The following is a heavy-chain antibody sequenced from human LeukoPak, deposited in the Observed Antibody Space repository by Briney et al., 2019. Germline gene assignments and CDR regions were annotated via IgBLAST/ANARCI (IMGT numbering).Heavy chain of an antibody. D-gene: IGHD6-19*01. V-gene: IGHV1-2*02. J-gene: IGHJ4*02. CDR3: ARHPYSSGWIGIDY. Sequence: ASVKVSCKTSGYTFTGYYMHWVRQAPGQGLEWMGWINPNSGGTNYAQKFQGRVTMTRDTSISTAYMELSRLRSDDTAVYYCARHPYSSGWIGIDYWGQGTLVTVSS. CDR1: GYTFTGYY. CDR2: INPNSGGT.